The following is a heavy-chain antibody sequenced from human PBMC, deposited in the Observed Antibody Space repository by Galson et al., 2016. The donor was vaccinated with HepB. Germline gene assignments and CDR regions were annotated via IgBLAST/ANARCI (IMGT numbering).Heavy chain of an antibody. Sequence: SLRLSCAASGFTLNRFWMGWVRQAPGKGLEWVASITQNGRDKYHEDFVRGRFSISRDNAQNSLCLQMNSLRVDDTAVYYCARDLNYGDDAGWYFDLWGRGTLVTVSS. CDR3: ARDLNYGDDAGWYFDL. D-gene: IGHD4-17*01. CDR2: ITQNGRDK. V-gene: IGHV3-7*01. J-gene: IGHJ2*01. CDR1: GFTLNRFW.